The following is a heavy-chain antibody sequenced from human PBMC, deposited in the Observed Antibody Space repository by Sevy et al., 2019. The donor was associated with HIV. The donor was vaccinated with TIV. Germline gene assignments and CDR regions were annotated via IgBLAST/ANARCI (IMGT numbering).Heavy chain of an antibody. J-gene: IGHJ4*02. CDR1: GFTFSNYA. CDR3: AKDRVSGTYYTGDFDY. Sequence: VGSLRLSCAASGFTFSNYAMSWVRQAPGKGLEWVSVITISGGTTYYADSVKGRFTISRDSSKNTLYLQMNSLRAEVTAVYYCAKDRVSGTYYTGDFDYWGQGTLVTVSS. D-gene: IGHD3-10*01. CDR2: ITISGGTT. V-gene: IGHV3-23*01.